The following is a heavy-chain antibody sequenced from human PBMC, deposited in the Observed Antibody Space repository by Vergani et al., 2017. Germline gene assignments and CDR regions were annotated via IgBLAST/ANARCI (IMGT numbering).Heavy chain of an antibody. Sequence: QVQLQQWGAGVVKPSGTLSLTCAVFGESFSSFYWSWIRQPPGKGLEWIGEINHSGSTNYNPSLKSRVTISVDTSKNQFSLKLSSVTAADTAVYYCARGRIRTVTNRSYPGPPYFDYWGQGTLVTVSS. CDR1: GESFSSFY. CDR3: ARGRIRTVTNRSYPGPPYFDY. J-gene: IGHJ4*02. CDR2: INHSGST. V-gene: IGHV4-34*02. D-gene: IGHD4-17*01.